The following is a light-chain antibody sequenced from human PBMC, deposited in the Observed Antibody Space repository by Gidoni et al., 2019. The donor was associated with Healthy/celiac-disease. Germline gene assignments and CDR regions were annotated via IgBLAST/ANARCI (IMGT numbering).Light chain of an antibody. CDR3: NSRDSSGNHPCL. V-gene: IGLV3-19*01. CDR2: GKN. CDR1: SLRSYY. Sequence: SSELTQDPAVSVALGQTVRITCQGDSLRSYYASWYQQKPGQAPVLVIYGKNNRPSGIPDRFSGSSSGNTASLTITGAQAEDEADYYCNSRDSSGNHPCLFGGGTKLTVL. J-gene: IGLJ2*01.